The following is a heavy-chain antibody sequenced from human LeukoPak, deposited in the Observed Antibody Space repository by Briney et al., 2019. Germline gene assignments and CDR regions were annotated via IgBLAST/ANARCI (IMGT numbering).Heavy chain of an antibody. J-gene: IGHJ4*02. CDR3: ARGGEGSSSWYFDY. V-gene: IGHV3-74*01. D-gene: IGHD6-13*01. CDR1: GFTFSSYW. CDR2: INSDGSST. Sequence: EGSLRLSCAASGFTFSSYWMHWVHQAPGKGLVWVSRINSDGSSTSYADSVKGRFTISRDNAKNTLYLQMNSLRAEDTAVYYCARGGEGSSSWYFDYWGQGTLVTVSS.